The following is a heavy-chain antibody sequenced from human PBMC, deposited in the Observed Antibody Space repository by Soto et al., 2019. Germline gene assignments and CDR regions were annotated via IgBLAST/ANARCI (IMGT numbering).Heavy chain of an antibody. CDR1: GETFSRSA. V-gene: IGHV1-3*01. Sequence: QVQLVQSGAEVKKPGASVKVSCKTSGETFSRSAIHWVRQVPGQRPEWMGWIHAGNGNTKYSQKFQDRLTVTRDTSAGTAYMELSSLRSEATGIYYCARDGPCWYFDHWGQGTLVTVSS. CDR2: IHAGNGNT. J-gene: IGHJ4*02. D-gene: IGHD2-21*01. CDR3: ARDGPCWYFDH.